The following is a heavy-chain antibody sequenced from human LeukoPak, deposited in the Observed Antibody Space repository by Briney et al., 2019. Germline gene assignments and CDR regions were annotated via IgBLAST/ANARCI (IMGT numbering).Heavy chain of an antibody. CDR2: ITSDGSIV. Sequence: GGSLRLSCAASGFTFSGYWMHWVRQVPGKGLVWVSGITSDGSIVYYADSVKGRFTISRDNAKSTVHLQMNSLRVEGTAVYYCARDVYSIGDYWGQGTLVTVSS. CDR3: ARDVYSIGDY. CDR1: GFTFSGYW. D-gene: IGHD2-21*01. J-gene: IGHJ4*02. V-gene: IGHV3-74*01.